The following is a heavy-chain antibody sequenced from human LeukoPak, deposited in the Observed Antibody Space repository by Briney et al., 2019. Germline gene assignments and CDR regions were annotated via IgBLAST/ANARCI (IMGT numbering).Heavy chain of an antibody. Sequence: SETLSLTCTVSGGSISGYYWSWIRQPPGKGLEWIGFIHYSGTTNYNPSLKSRVTISLDTSNAQFSLKLSSVTAADTAVYYCARDPIAVAGTLRMGAPWGQGTLVTVSS. CDR1: GGSISGYY. D-gene: IGHD6-19*01. CDR2: IHYSGTT. J-gene: IGHJ5*02. V-gene: IGHV4-59*12. CDR3: ARDPIAVAGTLRMGAP.